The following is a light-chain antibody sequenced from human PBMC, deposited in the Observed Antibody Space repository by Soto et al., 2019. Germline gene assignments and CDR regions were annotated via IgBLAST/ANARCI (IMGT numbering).Light chain of an antibody. CDR1: QTIRSNY. CDR2: GAS. V-gene: IGKV3-20*01. J-gene: IGKJ1*01. CDR3: QQYGSSPWT. Sequence: TVLTQSPGTLSLSPGERATLSCRASQTIRSNYLAWYRQTPGQAPGLLIYGASNRATGIADRFSGSGSGTAFTLIISRLEHEDFELYYCQQYGSSPWTFGQGTKVEIK.